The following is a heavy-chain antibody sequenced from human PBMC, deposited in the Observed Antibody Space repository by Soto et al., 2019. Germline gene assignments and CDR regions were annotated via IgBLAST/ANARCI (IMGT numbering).Heavy chain of an antibody. J-gene: IGHJ4*02. V-gene: IGHV3-11*05. CDR3: ARDSRPPADYYYDSSGYYPLDY. D-gene: IGHD3-22*01. CDR1: GFTYSDYY. Sequence: GSLGLSCAASGFTYSDYYRRWIRQDKKKGLEWVSYISSSSSYTNYADSVKGRFTISRDNAKNSLYLQMNSLRAEDTAVYYCARDSRPPADYYYDSSGYYPLDYWGQGTLVTVSS. CDR2: ISSSSSYT.